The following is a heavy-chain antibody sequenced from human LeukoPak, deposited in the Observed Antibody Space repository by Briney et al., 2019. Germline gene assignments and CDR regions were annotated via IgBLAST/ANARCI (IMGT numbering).Heavy chain of an antibody. CDR1: GAFISSYY. J-gene: IGHJ4*02. CDR2: LYTNGNT. D-gene: IGHD6-13*01. CDR3: ARRATATGIRYFDY. Sequence: SETLSLTCTVSGAFISSYYWSWIRQPPGKGLEWIGDLYTNGNTNYNPSLKRRVTISLDTSKSQFSLNLSSVTAADTAVYYCARRATATGIRYFDYWGQGTLVNVSS. V-gene: IGHV4-4*09.